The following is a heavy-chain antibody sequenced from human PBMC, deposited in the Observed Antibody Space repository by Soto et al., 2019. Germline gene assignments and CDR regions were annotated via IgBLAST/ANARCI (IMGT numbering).Heavy chain of an antibody. CDR1: GGTFSSYA. CDR2: IIPIFGTA. CDR3: APDCSGGSCYLPP. V-gene: IGHV1-69*13. J-gene: IGHJ5*02. D-gene: IGHD2-15*01. Sequence: SVKVSCKASGGTFSSYAISWVRQAPGQGLEWMGGIIPIFGTANYAQKFQGRVTITADESTSTAYMELSSLRSEDTAVYCCAPDCSGGSCYLPPWGQGTLVTVSS.